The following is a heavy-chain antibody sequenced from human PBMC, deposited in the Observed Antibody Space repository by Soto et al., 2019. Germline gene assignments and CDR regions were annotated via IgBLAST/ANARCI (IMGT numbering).Heavy chain of an antibody. CDR2: IIPIFGTA. Sequence: QVQLVQSGAEVKKPGSSVKVSCKASGGTFSSYAISWVRQAPGQGLEWMGGIIPIFGTANYAQKFQGRVTITADESTSTAYMELSSLRSEDTAVYYCAREARGRSNQPAHYYYYGMDVWGQGTTVTVSS. V-gene: IGHV1-69*01. D-gene: IGHD2-15*01. CDR1: GGTFSSYA. J-gene: IGHJ6*02. CDR3: AREARGRSNQPAHYYYYGMDV.